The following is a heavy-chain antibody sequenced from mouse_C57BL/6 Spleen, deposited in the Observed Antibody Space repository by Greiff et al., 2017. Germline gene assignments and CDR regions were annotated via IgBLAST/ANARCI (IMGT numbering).Heavy chain of an antibody. CDR2: INYDGSST. V-gene: IGHV5-16*01. J-gene: IGHJ2*01. Sequence: DVKVEESEGGLVQPGSSMKLSCTASGFTFSDYYMAWVRQVPEKGLEWVANINYDGSSTYYLDSLKSRFIISRDNAKNILYLQMSSLKSEDTATYYCARSNRYYFDYWGQGTTLTVSS. CDR1: GFTFSDYY. D-gene: IGHD4-1*01. CDR3: ARSNRYYFDY.